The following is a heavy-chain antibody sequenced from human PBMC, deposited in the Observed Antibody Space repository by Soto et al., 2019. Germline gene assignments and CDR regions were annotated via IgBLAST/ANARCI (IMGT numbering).Heavy chain of an antibody. V-gene: IGHV3-23*01. J-gene: IGHJ6*03. CDR3: AKHGAPSYSYYLDV. D-gene: IGHD1-26*01. CDR2: IRGSADVT. CDR1: GFTFSNFA. Sequence: EVQLLESGGGLVQPGGSLRLSCAASGFTFSNFAITWVRQAPGKGLDWVSVIRGSADVTYYADSVQGRFAISRDNSKNTLYLQMNSLRAEDTAIYYCAKHGAPSYSYYLDVWGKGTTVNVSS.